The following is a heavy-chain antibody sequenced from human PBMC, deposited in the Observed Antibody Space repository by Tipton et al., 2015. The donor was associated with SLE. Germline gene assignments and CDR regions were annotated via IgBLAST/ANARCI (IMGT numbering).Heavy chain of an antibody. J-gene: IGHJ4*02. Sequence: SLRLSCAASGFTFSSYAMSWVRQAPGKGLEWISSLSTGGERTYYADSVKGRFTISRDNSKNTLYLRMSSLRAEDTALYYCAKYVGSSSSPPPDYWGQGTLVIVSS. V-gene: IGHV3-23*01. CDR1: GFTFSSYA. D-gene: IGHD6-6*01. CDR3: AKYVGSSSSPPPDY. CDR2: LSTGGERT.